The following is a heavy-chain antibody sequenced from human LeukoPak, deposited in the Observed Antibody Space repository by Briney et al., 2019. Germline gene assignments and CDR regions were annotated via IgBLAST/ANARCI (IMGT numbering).Heavy chain of an antibody. D-gene: IGHD3-16*02. Sequence: SETLSLTCIVSGGSISSYYWSWIRQPPGKGLEWIGYIYYTGSTNYNPSLKSRVTISVDTSKNQLSLKLSSVTAADTAVYYCARVHDYVWGSYRLNWFDPWGQGTLVTVSS. CDR3: ARVHDYVWGSYRLNWFDP. V-gene: IGHV4-59*12. CDR1: GGSISSYY. J-gene: IGHJ5*02. CDR2: IYYTGST.